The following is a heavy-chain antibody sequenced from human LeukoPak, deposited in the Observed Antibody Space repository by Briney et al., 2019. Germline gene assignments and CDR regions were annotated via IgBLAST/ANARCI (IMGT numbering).Heavy chain of an antibody. V-gene: IGHV3-23*01. J-gene: IGHJ4*02. CDR3: AKGSAAGRPYYFDY. CDR2: IDSTGAYT. Sequence: GGSLRLSCAASGFIFSNYAMSWVRQAPGKGLEWVSAIDSTGAYTWYADSVKGRFTISKDSSKTILYLQMNGLRAEDAAVYFCAKGSAAGRPYYFDYWGQGTLVTVSS. CDR1: GFIFSNYA. D-gene: IGHD6-25*01.